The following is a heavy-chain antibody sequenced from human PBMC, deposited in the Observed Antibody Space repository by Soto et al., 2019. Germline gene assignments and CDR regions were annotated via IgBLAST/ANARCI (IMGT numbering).Heavy chain of an antibody. CDR2: ISGSRGYI. J-gene: IGHJ4*02. V-gene: IGHV3-21*02. CDR1: GFIFSDYS. D-gene: IGHD6-13*01. Sequence: EVQLVESGGGLVKPGGSLRLSCADSGFIFSDYSMNWVRQAPGKGLEWVSSISGSRGYIYYGDSVKGRFTISRDNAKNSVVLQMNNLRAEDTAVYYCARDWAAALDYWGPGTLVTVSS. CDR3: ARDWAAALDY.